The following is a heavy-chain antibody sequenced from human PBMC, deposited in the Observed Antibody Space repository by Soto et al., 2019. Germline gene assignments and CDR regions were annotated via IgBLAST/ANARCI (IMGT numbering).Heavy chain of an antibody. D-gene: IGHD3-3*01. CDR1: GFTFSGSA. V-gene: IGHV3-73*02. Sequence: EVQLVESGGGLVQPGGSLKLSCAASGFTFSGSAMHWVRQASGKGLEWVGHVRSKANSYATAYAGSVKGKFTISRDDSRNTAYLQMTTLQAEDTAVYYCARGVYDSSSGHPKGLDYWGQGTVVTVSS. J-gene: IGHJ4*02. CDR3: ARGVYDSSSGHPKGLDY. CDR2: VRSKANSYAT.